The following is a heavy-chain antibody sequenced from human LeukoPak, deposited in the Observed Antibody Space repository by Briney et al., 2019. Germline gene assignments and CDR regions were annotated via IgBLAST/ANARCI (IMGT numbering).Heavy chain of an antibody. J-gene: IGHJ6*02. CDR3: ARGGGLDV. CDR1: GFIFSSYS. Sequence: GGSLRLSCAASGFIFSSYSMNWVRQAPGKGLEWVSYISSSSTVYYADSVKGRFTISRDNAKNSLYLQMNNLRAEDTAVYFCARGGGLDVWGQGATVTVSS. D-gene: IGHD3-16*01. V-gene: IGHV3-48*01. CDR2: ISSSSTV.